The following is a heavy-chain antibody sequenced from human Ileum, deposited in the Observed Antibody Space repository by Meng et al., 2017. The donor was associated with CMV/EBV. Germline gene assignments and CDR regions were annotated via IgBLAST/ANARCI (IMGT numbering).Heavy chain of an antibody. J-gene: IGHJ5*02. CDR1: GFHVSINH. D-gene: IGHD5-24*01. V-gene: IGHV3-53*01. CDR3: ARGWGESYNEGWWFDP. Sequence: SGFHVSINHRIWVREAPGKGLEWVSVIYSGGSTKDEESVKDRFTISRDNAKNTLYLQMNSLRAEDTAVYYCARGWGESYNEGWWFDPRGQGTLVTVSS. CDR2: IYSGGST.